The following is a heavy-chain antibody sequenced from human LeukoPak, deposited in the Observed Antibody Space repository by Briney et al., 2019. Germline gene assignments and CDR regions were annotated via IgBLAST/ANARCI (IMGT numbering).Heavy chain of an antibody. J-gene: IGHJ4*02. Sequence: PGGPLSLSCAVSGLPVGSTYMTWVRQAPGKGLEWVSIIFAGGSTYHADSVKGRFTISRDNSKNTLYLQMNSLRAEDTAVYYCARDQMDYWGQGTLVTVSS. CDR3: ARDQMDY. CDR1: GLPVGSTY. V-gene: IGHV3-53*01. CDR2: IFAGGST.